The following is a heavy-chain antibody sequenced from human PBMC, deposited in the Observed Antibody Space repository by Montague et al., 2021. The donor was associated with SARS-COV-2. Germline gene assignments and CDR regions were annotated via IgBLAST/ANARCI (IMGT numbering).Heavy chain of an antibody. CDR1: GFSLTTSGMC. CDR3: ARIGSCSGMGIDF. CDR2: IDWDDDK. J-gene: IGHJ6*02. D-gene: IGHD3-10*02. Sequence: PALVKPTQTLTLTCTFSGFSLTTSGMCVSWIRQPPGKALEWLARIDWDDDKYYSTSLKTRLTITKDTSKNQVVLTMTNMDPVDTATYYCARIGSCSGMGIDFWGQGTPVTVSS. V-gene: IGHV2-70*11.